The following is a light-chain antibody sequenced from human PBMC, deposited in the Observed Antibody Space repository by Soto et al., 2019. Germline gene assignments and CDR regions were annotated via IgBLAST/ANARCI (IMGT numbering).Light chain of an antibody. J-gene: IGLJ3*02. CDR1: SGHSSYI. CDR2: LEGSGSY. Sequence: QPLLTQSSSASASLGSSVKLNCTLSSGHSSYIIAWHQQQPGKAPRYLMKLEGSGSYNKGSGVPDRFSGSSSGADRYLTISNLQFEDEADYYCETWDSNTHVFGGGTKLTVL. CDR3: ETWDSNTHV. V-gene: IGLV4-60*02.